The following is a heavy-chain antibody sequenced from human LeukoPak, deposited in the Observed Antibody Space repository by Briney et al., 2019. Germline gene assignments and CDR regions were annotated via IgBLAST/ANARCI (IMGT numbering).Heavy chain of an antibody. V-gene: IGHV4-30-2*01. CDR3: ARDRQYSSSHPLDY. CDR1: GGSISSGGYY. J-gene: IGHJ4*02. CDR2: IYHSGST. D-gene: IGHD6-6*01. Sequence: PSETLSLTCTVSGGSISSGGYYWSWIRQPPGKGLEWIGYIYHSGSTYYNPSLKSRVTISVDRSKNQFSLKLSSVTAADTAVYYCARDRQYSSSHPLDYWGQGTLVTVSS.